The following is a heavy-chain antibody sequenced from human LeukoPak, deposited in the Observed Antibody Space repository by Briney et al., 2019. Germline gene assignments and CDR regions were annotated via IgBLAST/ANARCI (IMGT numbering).Heavy chain of an antibody. Sequence: PGGSLRLSCAASGFTVSSNYMSWVRQAPGKGLEWVSVIYSGGSTYYADSVKGRFTISRDNSKNTLYLQMNSLRAEDTAVYYCARDRYYGSGSYGLDPWGQGTLVTVSS. V-gene: IGHV3-53*01. CDR1: GFTVSSNY. J-gene: IGHJ5*02. CDR3: ARDRYYGSGSYGLDP. D-gene: IGHD3-10*01. CDR2: IYSGGST.